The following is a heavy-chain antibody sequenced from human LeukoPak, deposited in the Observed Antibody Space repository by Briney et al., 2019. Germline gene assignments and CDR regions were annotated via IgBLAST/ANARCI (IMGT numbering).Heavy chain of an antibody. D-gene: IGHD1-14*01. CDR2: FDPEDGET. V-gene: IGHV1-24*01. CDR3: AKDSAITFESYYFDY. Sequence: GASVKVSCKVSGYTLTELSMHWVRQAPGKGLEWMGGFDPEDGETIYAQKFQGRVTMTEDTSTDTAYMELSSLRSEDTAVYYGAKDSAITFESYYFDYWGQGTLVTVSS. CDR1: GYTLTELS. J-gene: IGHJ4*02.